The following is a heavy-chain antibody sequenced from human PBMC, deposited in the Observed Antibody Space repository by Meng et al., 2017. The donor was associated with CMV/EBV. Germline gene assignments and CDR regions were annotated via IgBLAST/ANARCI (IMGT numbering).Heavy chain of an antibody. CDR3: AARRTGTSSGWFDP. J-gene: IGHJ5*02. Sequence: GGSLRLSCKGSGYSFTSYWIGWVGQMPGKGLEWMGIIYPGDSDTRYSPSFQGQVTISADKSISTAYLQWSSLKASDTAMYYCAARRTGTSSGWFDPWGQGTLVTVSS. V-gene: IGHV5-51*01. CDR1: GYSFTSYW. D-gene: IGHD1-7*01. CDR2: IYPGDSDT.